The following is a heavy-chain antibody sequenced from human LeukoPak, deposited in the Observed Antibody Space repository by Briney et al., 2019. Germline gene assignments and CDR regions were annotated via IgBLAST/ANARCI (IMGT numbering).Heavy chain of an antibody. CDR2: INPNSGGT. J-gene: IGHJ6*02. D-gene: IGHD3-3*01. Sequence: ASVKVSCKASGYTFTAYYIHWVRQAPGQGLEWMGRINPNSGGTNYAQKFQGRVTMTRDTSISTAYMELSRLRSDDTAVYYCAREPYDLGSGYINYYYYGMDVWGQGTTVTVSS. V-gene: IGHV1-2*06. CDR3: AREPYDLGSGYINYYYYGMDV. CDR1: GYTFTAYY.